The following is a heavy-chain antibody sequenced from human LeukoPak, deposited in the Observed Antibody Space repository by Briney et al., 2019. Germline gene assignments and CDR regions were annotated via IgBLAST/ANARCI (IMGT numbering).Heavy chain of an antibody. D-gene: IGHD6-19*01. CDR1: GFTFSDSD. V-gene: IGHV3-73*01. CDR2: ITTKRSNYAT. Sequence: SGGSLRLSCAASGFTFSDSDIHWVRQASGKGLERVGRITTKRSNYATAYTASVKGRFTISRHDSENTAYLQMNSLKTEDTALYYCTTYRSGHYWGQGTLVTVSS. J-gene: IGHJ4*02. CDR3: TTYRSGHY.